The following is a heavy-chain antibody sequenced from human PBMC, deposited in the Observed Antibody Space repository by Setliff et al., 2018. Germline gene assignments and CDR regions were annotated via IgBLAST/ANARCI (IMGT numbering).Heavy chain of an antibody. D-gene: IGHD3-3*01. V-gene: IGHV1-69*08. CDR3: AISTIFGVVSPTPDAFDI. CDR1: GGTFSIDT. J-gene: IGHJ3*02. Sequence: SVKVSCKASGGTFSIDTISWVRQAPGQGLEWMGRIIPIFGTANYAQKFQGRVTITADKSTSTAYMELSSLRSEDTAVYYCAISTIFGVVSPTPDAFDIWGQGTMVTVSS. CDR2: IIPIFGTA.